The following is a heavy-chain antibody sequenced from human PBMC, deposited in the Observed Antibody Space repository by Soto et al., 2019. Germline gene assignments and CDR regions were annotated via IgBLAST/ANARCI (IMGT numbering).Heavy chain of an antibody. D-gene: IGHD6-13*01. J-gene: IGHJ4*02. CDR3: AAAAAGSGYYFDY. Sequence: PGGSLRLSCAASGFTFSSYAMSWVRQAPGKGLEWVSAISGSGGSTYYADSVKGRFTISRDNSKNTLYLQMNSLRAEDTAVYYGAAAAAGSGYYFDYWGQGTLVTVSS. CDR2: ISGSGGST. CDR1: GFTFSSYA. V-gene: IGHV3-23*01.